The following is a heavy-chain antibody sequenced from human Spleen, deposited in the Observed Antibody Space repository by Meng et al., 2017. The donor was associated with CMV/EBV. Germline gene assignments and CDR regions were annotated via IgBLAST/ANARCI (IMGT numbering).Heavy chain of an antibody. V-gene: IGHV3-64*02. Sequence: GESLKISCAASGFTFSSYAMHWVRQAPGKGLEYVSAISSNGGSTYYADSVKGRFTISRDNSKNTLYLQMGSLRAEDMAVYYCARGTGDCSGGTCYSDFDYWGQGTLVTVSS. CDR1: GFTFSSYA. D-gene: IGHD2-15*01. CDR2: ISSNGGST. CDR3: ARGTGDCSGGTCYSDFDY. J-gene: IGHJ4*02.